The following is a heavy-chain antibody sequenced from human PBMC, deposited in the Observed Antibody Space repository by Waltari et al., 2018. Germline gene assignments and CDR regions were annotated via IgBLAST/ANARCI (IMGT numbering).Heavy chain of an antibody. V-gene: IGHV1-18*01. CDR3: IRGGPWRLVQGNAFDF. CDR1: GYTFSRYG. Sequence: QAQLVLSGPEVKKPGASVRVSCKASGYTFSRYGITWVRQAPGQGLEWLGWISTDNGNRNYSQKLQGRVPMTTDTHTTTAYMDLRSLRSDDTAIYYCIRGGPWRLVQGNAFDFWGQGTLVTVSS. D-gene: IGHD6-6*01. J-gene: IGHJ3*01. CDR2: ISTDNGNR.